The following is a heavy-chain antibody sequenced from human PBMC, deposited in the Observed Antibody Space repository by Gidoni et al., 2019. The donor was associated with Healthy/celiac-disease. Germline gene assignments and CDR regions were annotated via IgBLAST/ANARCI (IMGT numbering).Heavy chain of an antibody. CDR2: IRSKAYGGTT. CDR1: GFTFGDYA. D-gene: IGHD2-15*01. Sequence: EVQLAESGGGLVQPGRSLRLSCTASGFTFGDYAMSWFRQAPGKGLEWVGFIRSKAYGGTTEYAASVKGRFTISRDDSKSIAYLQMNSLKTEDTAVYYCTRRIVVVVAATEDYYYGMDVWGQGTTVTVSS. J-gene: IGHJ6*02. CDR3: TRRIVVVVAATEDYYYGMDV. V-gene: IGHV3-49*03.